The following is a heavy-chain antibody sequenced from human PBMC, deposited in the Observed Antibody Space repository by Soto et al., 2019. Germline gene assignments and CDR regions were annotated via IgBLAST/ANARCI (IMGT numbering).Heavy chain of an antibody. Sequence: QITLRESGPTLVKPTQTLTLTCTFTGFSLSTSGVGVGWIRQPPGKALEMLAVVYWDDTKQYRPSLKSRLTITEYTSKDQVVLTMTNIYPVDIAIFFFARKGYGDYPLDYWGQGALVTVSS. CDR1: GFSLSTSGVG. CDR3: ARKGYGDYPLDY. CDR2: VYWDDTK. D-gene: IGHD4-17*01. J-gene: IGHJ4*02. V-gene: IGHV2-5*02.